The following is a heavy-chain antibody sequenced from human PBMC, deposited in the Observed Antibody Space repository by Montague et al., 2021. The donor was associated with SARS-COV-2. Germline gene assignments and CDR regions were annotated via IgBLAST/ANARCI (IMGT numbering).Heavy chain of an antibody. CDR2: ISYDGSNK. CDR3: AKDGVATIVYYFDY. CDR1: GFTFSSYA. J-gene: IGHJ4*02. Sequence: SLRLSCAASGFTFSSYAMHWVRQAPGKGLEWVAVISYDGSNKYYADSVKGRFTISRDNSKNTLYLQMNSLRAEDTAVYYCAKDGVATIVYYFDYWGQGTLVTVSS. D-gene: IGHD5-12*01. V-gene: IGHV3-30*18.